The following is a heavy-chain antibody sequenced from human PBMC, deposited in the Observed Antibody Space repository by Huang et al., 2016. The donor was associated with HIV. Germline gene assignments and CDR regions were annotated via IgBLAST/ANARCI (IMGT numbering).Heavy chain of an antibody. CDR3: ARLDTARNYYYYGLDV. V-gene: IGHV5-51*03. CDR1: GYSFAKYW. CDR2: IYPDDSDT. Sequence: GESLKISCEGSGYSFAKYWIGWVRQMPGKGLEWMGIIYPDDSDTRYSPSFQGQVSISADKSIGTAYLQWSSLKASDTAMYYCARLDTARNYYYYGLDVWGQGTSVIVSS. D-gene: IGHD5-18*01. J-gene: IGHJ6*02.